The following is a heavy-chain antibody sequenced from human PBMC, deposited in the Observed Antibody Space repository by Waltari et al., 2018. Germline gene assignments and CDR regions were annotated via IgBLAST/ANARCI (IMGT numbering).Heavy chain of an antibody. D-gene: IGHD7-27*01. CDR2: VDPEDGDT. J-gene: IGHJ4*02. CDR1: GYTFTDYY. Sequence: EVQLVQSGAEVKKPGATVKIYCKVSGYTFTDYYMHWVQPAPGKGLEWMGLVDPEDGDTVYAKKYQGRVTRTADTSTDTAYMERSSLRSEDTAVYYCATDLTGDHDYWGQGTLVTVSS. CDR3: ATDLTGDHDY. V-gene: IGHV1-69-2*01.